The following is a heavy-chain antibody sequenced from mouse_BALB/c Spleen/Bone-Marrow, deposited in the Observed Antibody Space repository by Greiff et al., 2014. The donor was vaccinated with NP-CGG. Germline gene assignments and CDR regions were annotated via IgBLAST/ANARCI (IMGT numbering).Heavy chain of an antibody. D-gene: IGHD2-9*01. CDR1: GYTFSSYW. V-gene: IGHV1-9*01. CDR3: ARTYYVYAWFVY. CDR2: ILPGSGST. J-gene: IGHJ3*01. Sequence: VQGVESGAELMKPGASVKISCKATGYTFSSYWIEWVKQRPGHGLEWIGEILPGSGSTNYNEKFKGKATFTADTSSNTAYMQLSSLTSEDSAVYYCARTYYVYAWFVYWGQGTLVTVSA.